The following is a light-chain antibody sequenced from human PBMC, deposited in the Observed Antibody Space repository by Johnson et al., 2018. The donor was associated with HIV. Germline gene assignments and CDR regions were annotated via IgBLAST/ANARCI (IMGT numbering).Light chain of an antibody. Sequence: QSVLTQPPSVSAAPGQKVTISCSGSSSTIGNNYISWYQLLPGAPPKLLIYRNNQRPSGVPDRFSGSKSGTSASLAISGLQAEDEADYYCAAWDDSLNGSYVFGTGTKFTVL. CDR1: SSTIGNNY. CDR3: AAWDDSLNGSYV. J-gene: IGLJ1*01. V-gene: IGLV1-47*01. CDR2: RNN.